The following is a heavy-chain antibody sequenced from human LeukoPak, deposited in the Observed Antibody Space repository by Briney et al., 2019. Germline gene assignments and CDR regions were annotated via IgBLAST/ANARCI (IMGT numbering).Heavy chain of an antibody. V-gene: IGHV3-74*01. D-gene: IGHD1-26*01. CDR3: ARDEKVVGASGQDY. Sequence: GGSLRLSCAASGFTFGSYWMHWVRQAPGKGLVWVSRINTDGGDTIYADSVKGRFTISRDKAKNTLFLQMNSLRAEDTAVYYCARDEKVVGASGQDYWGQGTLVTVSS. J-gene: IGHJ4*02. CDR2: INTDGGDT. CDR1: GFTFGSYW.